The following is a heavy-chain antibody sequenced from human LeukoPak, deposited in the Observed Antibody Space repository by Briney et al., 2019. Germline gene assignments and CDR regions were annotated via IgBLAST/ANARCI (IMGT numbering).Heavy chain of an antibody. V-gene: IGHV4-59*08. CDR2: IYYSGST. CDR3: ARHISYSGSYKYYFDY. Sequence: SETLSLTASGSGGSISSYYWSWIRQPPGQGLEWIGYIYYSGSTNYNPSLKSRVTISVDTSKNQFSLKLSSVTAADTAVYYCARHISYSGSYKYYFDYWGQGTLVTVSS. CDR1: GGSISSYY. D-gene: IGHD1-26*01. J-gene: IGHJ4*02.